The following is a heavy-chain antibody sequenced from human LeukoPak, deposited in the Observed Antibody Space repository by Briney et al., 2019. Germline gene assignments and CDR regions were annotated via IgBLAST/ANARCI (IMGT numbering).Heavy chain of an antibody. J-gene: IGHJ3*02. Sequence: SETLSLTCTVSGGSISSSSYYWGWIRQPPGKGLEWIGNIHYTGSTYYNPSLKSRVTISVDTSKNQFSLKLSSVTAADTAVYYCARINWDDAFDIWGQGTMVTVSS. CDR1: GGSISSSSYY. D-gene: IGHD1-1*01. V-gene: IGHV4-39*01. CDR2: IHYTGST. CDR3: ARINWDDAFDI.